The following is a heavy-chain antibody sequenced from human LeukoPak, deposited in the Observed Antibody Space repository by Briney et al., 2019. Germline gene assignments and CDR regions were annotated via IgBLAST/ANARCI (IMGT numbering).Heavy chain of an antibody. Sequence: GRSLRLSCAASGFTFSSYAMHWVRQAPGKGLEWVAVISYDGSNKYYADSVKGRFTISRDNSKNTLYLQMSSLRAEDTAVYYCAKAGYSDYPYYYYYMDVWGKGTTVTVSS. J-gene: IGHJ6*03. CDR1: GFTFSSYA. D-gene: IGHD4-11*01. CDR2: ISYDGSNK. V-gene: IGHV3-30-3*01. CDR3: AKAGYSDYPYYYYYMDV.